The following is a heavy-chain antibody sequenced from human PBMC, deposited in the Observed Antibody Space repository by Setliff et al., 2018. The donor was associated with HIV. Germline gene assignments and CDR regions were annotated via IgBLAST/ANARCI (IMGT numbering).Heavy chain of an antibody. CDR1: GGSFSAFS. V-gene: IGHV4-34*01. J-gene: IGHJ4*03. CDR2: INQSGTT. CDR3: TRGVRAYRPFDY. D-gene: IGHD1-26*01. Sequence: PSETLSLTCAVYGGSFSAFSWNWVRQPPGKGLEWIGEINQSGTTYYNPSLKSRLTISVDSSKNQFSLRLHSVTAAGTAVYYCTRGVRAYRPFDYWGQGTMVT.